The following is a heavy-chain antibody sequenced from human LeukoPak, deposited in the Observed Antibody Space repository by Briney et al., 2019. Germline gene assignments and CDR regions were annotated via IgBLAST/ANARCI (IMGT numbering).Heavy chain of an antibody. D-gene: IGHD3-16*01. CDR1: GGSISSSSHY. Sequence: SETLSFICTVSGGSISSSSHYWGWIRQPPGKGLEWIGSIYYSGSTYYNPSLKSRVTISVDTSKNQFSLKLSSVTAADTAVYYCASSALRLGELPLNYYFDYWGQETLVTVSS. J-gene: IGHJ4*02. V-gene: IGHV4-39*07. CDR2: IYYSGST. CDR3: ASSALRLGELPLNYYFDY.